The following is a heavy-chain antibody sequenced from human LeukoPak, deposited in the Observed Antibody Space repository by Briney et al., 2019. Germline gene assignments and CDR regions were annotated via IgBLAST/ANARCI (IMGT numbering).Heavy chain of an antibody. CDR3: AKRYYDFPLDY. D-gene: IGHD3-3*01. CDR1: GFTFSIYA. Sequence: RGSLRLSCAASGFTFSIYAMNWVRQAPGKGLEWVSSISANGGETHYADSVRGRFTISRDNSKNTLYLQINNPRVEDTAVYYCAKRYYDFPLDYWGQGTLVTVSS. V-gene: IGHV3-23*01. J-gene: IGHJ4*02. CDR2: ISANGGET.